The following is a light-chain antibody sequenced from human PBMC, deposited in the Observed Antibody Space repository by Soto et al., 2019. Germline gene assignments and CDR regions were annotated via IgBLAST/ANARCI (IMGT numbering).Light chain of an antibody. CDR1: QNIGNY. J-gene: IGKJ4*01. CDR2: TAS. Sequence: DIQMTQSPSSLSASVGDRVTITCRASQNIGNYLNWYQHKAGKAPKFLIYTASTLQSGVPSRFSGSRSGADFTLTISSVQFEDFATYYCQQSYTTPLTFDGGTQVEIK. CDR3: QQSYTTPLT. V-gene: IGKV1-39*01.